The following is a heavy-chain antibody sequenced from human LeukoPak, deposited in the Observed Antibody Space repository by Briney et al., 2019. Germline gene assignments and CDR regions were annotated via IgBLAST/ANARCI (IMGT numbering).Heavy chain of an antibody. Sequence: SETLSLTCAVYGGSFSDYYWSWIRQPAGKGLEWIGRIYTSGSTNYNPSLKSRVTISVDTSKNQFSLKLSSVTAADTAVYYCAGARGYSYGYSDYWGQGTLVTVSS. CDR1: GGSFSDYY. V-gene: IGHV4-59*10. J-gene: IGHJ4*02. CDR2: IYTSGST. D-gene: IGHD5-18*01. CDR3: AGARGYSYGYSDY.